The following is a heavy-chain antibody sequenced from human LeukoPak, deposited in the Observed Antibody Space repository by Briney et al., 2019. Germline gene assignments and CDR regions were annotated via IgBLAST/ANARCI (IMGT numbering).Heavy chain of an antibody. CDR1: GGSITTYY. CDR3: ARQVGSSRIDY. Sequence: SETLSLTCTVSGGSITTYYWSWIRQSPGKGLEWIGYIYPGGTTSYNPSLTSRVTISLDRSRSQFSLKLSSVTAADTAVYYCARQVGSSRIDYWGQGTLVTVSS. CDR2: IYPGGTT. D-gene: IGHD1-26*01. V-gene: IGHV4-59*08. J-gene: IGHJ4*02.